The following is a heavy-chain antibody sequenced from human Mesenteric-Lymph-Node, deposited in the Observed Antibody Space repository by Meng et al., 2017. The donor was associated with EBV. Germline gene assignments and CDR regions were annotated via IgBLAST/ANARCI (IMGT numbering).Heavy chain of an antibody. CDR3: ATQDTTPGY. CDR1: GLTFSSYW. D-gene: IGHD1-14*01. J-gene: IGHJ4*02. Sequence: VGRLGSGGGFARPGGYVSPSCAASGLTFSSYWMTWVRQPPGKGLEWVANIKQDGSEKYYVNSVKGRFTISRDNAKNSLFMQLNSLRAEDTAVYYCATQDTTPGYWGQGTLVTVSS. CDR2: IKQDGSEK. V-gene: IGHV3-7*01.